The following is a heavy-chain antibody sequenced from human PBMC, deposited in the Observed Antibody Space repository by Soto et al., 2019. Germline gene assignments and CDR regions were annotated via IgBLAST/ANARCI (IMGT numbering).Heavy chain of an antibody. CDR3: ARDALYYDFWRGPRYYYYYGMDV. D-gene: IGHD3-3*01. J-gene: IGHJ6*02. Sequence: PGGPLRLSCAGSGFTFRSYAMTWVRQAPGQGLEWGSTVRGDTGNTHYADSVKGRFTISRDNAKNSLYLQMNSLRAEDTAVYYCARDALYYDFWRGPRYYYYYGMDVWGQGTTVTVSS. V-gene: IGHV3-21*04. CDR2: VRGDTGNT. CDR1: GFTFRSYA.